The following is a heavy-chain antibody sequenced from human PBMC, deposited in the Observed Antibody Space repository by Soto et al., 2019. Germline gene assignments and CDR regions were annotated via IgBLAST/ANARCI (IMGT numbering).Heavy chain of an antibody. CDR2: IWYDGSNK. CDR1: RCIVRGDG. Sequence: RICVASCRCIVRGDGLPFVRKTPGKGLEWVAVIWYDGSNKYYADSVKGRFTISRDNARNSLYLQMKSLRAEDTAVYYCARDRFGRFQRSGGACYDFWGQGTRVSVSS. V-gene: IGHV3-33*01. CDR3: ARDRFGRFQRSGGACYDF. J-gene: IGHJ4*02. D-gene: IGHD2-15*01.